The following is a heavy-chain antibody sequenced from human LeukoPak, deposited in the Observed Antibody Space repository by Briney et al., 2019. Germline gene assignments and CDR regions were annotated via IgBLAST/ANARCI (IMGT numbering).Heavy chain of an antibody. V-gene: IGHV3-23*01. D-gene: IGHD3-16*02. J-gene: IGHJ4*02. Sequence: GGSLRLSCAASGFTFSSYAMSWVRQAPGKGLEWVSAISGSGGSTYYADSVKGRFTISRDNSKNTLYLQMNSLRAEDTAVYYCAKDEDDYVWGSYHLFGYGGQGTLVTVSS. CDR1: GFTFSSYA. CDR2: ISGSGGST. CDR3: AKDEDDYVWGSYHLFGY.